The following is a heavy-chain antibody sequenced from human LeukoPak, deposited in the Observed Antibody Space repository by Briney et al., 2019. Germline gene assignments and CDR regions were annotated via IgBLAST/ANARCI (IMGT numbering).Heavy chain of an antibody. CDR3: VRLNSGGFDY. V-gene: IGHV5-51*01. CDR2: IYPGDSDS. Sequence: GESLKLSCKGSGYSFTSYWVGWVRQMPGKGLEWMGVIYPGDSDSRYSPSFQGQVTISADKSISTAYLQWSSLKASDTAMYYCVRLNSGGFDYWGQGTLVTVSS. D-gene: IGHD3-10*01. J-gene: IGHJ4*02. CDR1: GYSFTSYW.